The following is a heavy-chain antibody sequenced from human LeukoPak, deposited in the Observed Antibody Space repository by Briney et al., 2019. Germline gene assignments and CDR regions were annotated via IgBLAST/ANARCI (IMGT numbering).Heavy chain of an antibody. V-gene: IGHV3-7*02. CDR3: ASQAYYYGMDV. CDR2: IKQDGSEK. J-gene: IGHJ6*02. CDR1: GFSFSSYW. Sequence: SGGSLRLSCAASGFSFSSYWMSWVRQAPGKGLEWVANIKQDGSEKYYVVSVKGRFTISRDNAKNSLYLQMNSLRAEDTAVYYCASQAYYYGMDVWGQGTTVTVSS.